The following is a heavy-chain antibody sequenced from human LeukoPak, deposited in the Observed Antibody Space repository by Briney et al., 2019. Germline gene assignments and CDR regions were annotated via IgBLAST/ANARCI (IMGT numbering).Heavy chain of an antibody. Sequence: SETLSLTCAVYGGSFSGYYWSWIRQPPGKGLEWIGEINHSGSTNYNPSLKSRVTISVDTSKNQFSLKVSSVTAADTAVYYCARGPIYGYSFDYWGQGTLITVSS. CDR1: GGSFSGYY. V-gene: IGHV4-34*01. D-gene: IGHD5-18*01. CDR2: INHSGST. CDR3: ARGPIYGYSFDY. J-gene: IGHJ4*02.